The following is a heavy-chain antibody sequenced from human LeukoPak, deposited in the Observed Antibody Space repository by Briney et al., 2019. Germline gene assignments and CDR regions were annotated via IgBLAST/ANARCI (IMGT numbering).Heavy chain of an antibody. CDR1: GFTFSSYA. V-gene: IGHV3-7*01. Sequence: PGGSLRLSCAASGFTFSSYAMHWVRQAPGKGLEWVANVKQDGSEKKYMDPVEGRFTISRDNAKNSLYLQMNSLRAEDTAVYYCARYHYGDHPFDPWGQGTLVTVSS. J-gene: IGHJ5*02. CDR2: VKQDGSEK. D-gene: IGHD4-17*01. CDR3: ARYHYGDHPFDP.